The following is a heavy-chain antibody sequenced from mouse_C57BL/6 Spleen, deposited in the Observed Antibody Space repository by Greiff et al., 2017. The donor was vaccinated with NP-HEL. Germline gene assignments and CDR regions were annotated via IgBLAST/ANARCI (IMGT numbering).Heavy chain of an antibody. V-gene: IGHV5-17*01. D-gene: IGHD2-3*01. CDR1: GFTFSDYG. Sequence: EVKLVESGGGLVKPGGSLKLSCAASGFTFSDYGMHWVRQAPEKGLEWVAYISSGSSTIYYADTVKGRFTISRDNAKNTLFLQMTSLRYEDTAMYYCARSGYYSYAMDYWGQGTSVTVSS. J-gene: IGHJ4*01. CDR3: ARSGYYSYAMDY. CDR2: ISSGSSTI.